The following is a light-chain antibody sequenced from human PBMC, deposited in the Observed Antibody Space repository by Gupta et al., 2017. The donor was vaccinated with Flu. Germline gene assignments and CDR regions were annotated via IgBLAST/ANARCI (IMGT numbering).Light chain of an antibody. CDR3: QQRDSTSWT. CDR2: AAS. J-gene: IGKJ1*01. Sequence: DIQITQSPSSLSASVGDRVTITCRASQSISSYLNWYQQKPGKAPKLLIYAASSLQSGVPSRFSGSGSGTDFTLTISRLQPEDFATYYCQQRDSTSWTFGQGTKVEIK. V-gene: IGKV1-39*01. CDR1: QSISSY.